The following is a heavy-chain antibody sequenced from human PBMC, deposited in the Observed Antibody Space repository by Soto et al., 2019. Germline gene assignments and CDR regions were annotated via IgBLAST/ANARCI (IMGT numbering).Heavy chain of an antibody. Sequence: PSETLSLTCTISDGSIGSYYWSWIRQPPGKGLEWIGYIYYSGSTNYNPSLKSRVTISVDTSKNQFSLKLSSVTAADTAVYYCERELTAAAGTRWFDPWGQGTLVTVS. CDR2: IYYSGST. CDR1: DGSIGSYY. CDR3: ERELTAAAGTRWFDP. J-gene: IGHJ5*02. D-gene: IGHD6-13*01. V-gene: IGHV4-59*01.